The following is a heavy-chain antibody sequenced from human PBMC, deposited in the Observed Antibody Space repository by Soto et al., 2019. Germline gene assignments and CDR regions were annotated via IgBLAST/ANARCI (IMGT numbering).Heavy chain of an antibody. D-gene: IGHD3-16*01. CDR1: GFTFSSYE. CDR3: ARKETWGPYFDY. CDR2: ISSSGSTI. Sequence: EVQLVESGGGLVQPGGSLRLSCAASGFTFSSYEMNWVRQAPGKGLEWVSYISSSGSTIYYADSVKGRFTISRDNAKNSLYLQMNSLRAEDTAVYYCARKETWGPYFDYWGQGTLVTVSS. V-gene: IGHV3-48*03. J-gene: IGHJ4*02.